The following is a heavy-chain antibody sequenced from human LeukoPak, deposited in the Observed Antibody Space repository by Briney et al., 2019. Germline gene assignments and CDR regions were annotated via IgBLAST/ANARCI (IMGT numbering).Heavy chain of an antibody. CDR2: INDDGSAT. Sequence: GGSLRLSCAASGYTFSNYWMHWVRQVPGKGLVWVSRINDDGSATFYADSVKGRFTISRDNAKNTLFLQMSSLRAEDTAVYFCAREILAPGKTHDYWGQGTLVTVSS. V-gene: IGHV3-74*01. J-gene: IGHJ4*02. CDR1: GYTFSNYW. CDR3: AREILAPGKTHDY.